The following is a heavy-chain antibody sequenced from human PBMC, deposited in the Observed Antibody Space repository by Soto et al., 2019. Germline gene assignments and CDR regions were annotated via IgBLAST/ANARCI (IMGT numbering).Heavy chain of an antibody. CDR2: ISGSGGST. D-gene: IGHD3-3*01. Sequence: WGSLRLSCAASGFTFSSYAMSWVRQAPGKGLEWVSAISGSGGSTYYADSVKGRFTISRDNSKNTLYLQMNSLRAEDTAVYYCAKGQYYDFWSGYTPGYYGMDVWGQGTTVTVSS. J-gene: IGHJ6*02. V-gene: IGHV3-23*01. CDR1: GFTFSSYA. CDR3: AKGQYYDFWSGYTPGYYGMDV.